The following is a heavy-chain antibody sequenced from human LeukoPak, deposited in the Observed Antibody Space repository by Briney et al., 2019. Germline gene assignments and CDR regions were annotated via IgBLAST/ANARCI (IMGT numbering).Heavy chain of an antibody. J-gene: IGHJ4*02. CDR1: GGSFSGDY. Sequence: SETLSLTCAVYGGSFSGDYWSWIRQPPGKGLEWIGEINHSGSTDYNPSLKSRVTISVDTSKNQFSLKLSSVTAADTAVYYCARGDTVGYYFDYWGQGTLVTVSS. D-gene: IGHD5-12*01. V-gene: IGHV4-34*01. CDR2: INHSGST. CDR3: ARGDTVGYYFDY.